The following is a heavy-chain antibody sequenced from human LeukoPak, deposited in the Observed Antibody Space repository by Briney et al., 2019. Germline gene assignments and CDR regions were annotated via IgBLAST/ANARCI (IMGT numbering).Heavy chain of an antibody. CDR3: ARDWGYCSSTSCYDPLYYFDY. CDR1: GFTFSSYS. CDR2: ISSSSRYI. V-gene: IGHV3-21*01. Sequence: KSGGSLRLSCAASGFTFSSYSMNWVRQAPGKGLEWVSSISSSSRYIYYADSVKGRFTISRDNAKNSLYLQMNSLRAEDTAVYYCARDWGYCSSTSCYDPLYYFDYWGQGTLVTVSS. D-gene: IGHD2-2*01. J-gene: IGHJ4*02.